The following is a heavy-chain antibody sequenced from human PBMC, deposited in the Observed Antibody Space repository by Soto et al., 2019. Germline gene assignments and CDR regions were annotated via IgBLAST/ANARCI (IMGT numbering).Heavy chain of an antibody. V-gene: IGHV1-18*01. Sequence: QVQLVQSGAEVKKPGASVRVSCQTSAYTFTNYAVSWVRQAPGQGLEWMGWISGDNGNTIYAQKFQGSVTMTTDTCTRKAYMELRSLRSDDTAVYYCATGLLGYCSGGSCYSDSWGQGTLVTVSS. CDR2: ISGDNGNT. D-gene: IGHD2-15*01. CDR1: AYTFTNYA. CDR3: ATGLLGYCSGGSCYSDS. J-gene: IGHJ4*02.